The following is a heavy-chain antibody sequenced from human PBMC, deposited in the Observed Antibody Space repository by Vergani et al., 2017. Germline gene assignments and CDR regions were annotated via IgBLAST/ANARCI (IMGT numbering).Heavy chain of an antibody. D-gene: IGHD2-15*01. CDR3: ARIGYCSGGSCFYNWFDP. V-gene: IGHV4-38-2*01. CDR2: IYHIGST. J-gene: IGHJ5*02. CDR1: GSSISSGYY. Sequence: QVQLQESGPGLVKPSETLSLTCAVSGSSISSGYYWGWIRQPPGRGLEWIGSIYHIGSTSYNPYLKSRVTISVDTSKNQFSLKLSSVTAADTAVYYGARIGYCSGGSCFYNWFDPWGQGTLVTVSS.